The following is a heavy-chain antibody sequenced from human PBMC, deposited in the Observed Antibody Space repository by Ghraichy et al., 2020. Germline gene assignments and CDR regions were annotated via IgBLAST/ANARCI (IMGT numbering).Heavy chain of an antibody. CDR1: GFSVISNY. V-gene: IGHV3-53*01. J-gene: IGHJ6*03. D-gene: IGHD2-15*01. CDR2: LYSGGIT. CDR3: ARSKGGFLCSGGSCHYYYYMDV. Sequence: GESLNISCTASGFSVISNYMSWVRQAPGKGLEWVSILYSGGITYYADSVKGRFTISRDNSKNTLFLQMDSLRAEDTAVYYCARSKGGFLCSGGSCHYYYYMDVWGKGTTVTVSS.